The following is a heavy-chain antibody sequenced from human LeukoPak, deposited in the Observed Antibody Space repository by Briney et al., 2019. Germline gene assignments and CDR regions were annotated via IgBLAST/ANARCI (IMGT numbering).Heavy chain of an antibody. CDR1: AGSISSSSYY. D-gene: IGHD6-19*01. CDR3: AGHERRAVEFFDY. CDR2: IYYSGST. V-gene: IGHV4-39*01. Sequence: SETLSLTCSVSAGSISSSSYYWGWIRQAPGKGLEWIGSIYYSGSTYYNPSPKSRVTLSVDTSKNQFSLKLSSVTAADTAVYYCAGHERRAVEFFDYWGQGTLVTVSS. J-gene: IGHJ4*02.